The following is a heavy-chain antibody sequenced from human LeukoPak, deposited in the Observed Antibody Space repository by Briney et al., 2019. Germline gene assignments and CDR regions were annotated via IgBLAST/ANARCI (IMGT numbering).Heavy chain of an antibody. D-gene: IGHD3-10*01. J-gene: IGHJ4*02. CDR1: GFTSSSYG. V-gene: IGHV3-33*06. CDR2: IWYDGSNK. Sequence: PGGSLRLSCAASGFTSSSYGMHWVRQAPGKGLEWVAVIWYDGSNKYYADSVKGRFTISRDNSKNTLYLQMNSLRAEDTAVYYCAKDRERVWFGELMFWGQGTLVTVSS. CDR3: AKDRERVWFGELMF.